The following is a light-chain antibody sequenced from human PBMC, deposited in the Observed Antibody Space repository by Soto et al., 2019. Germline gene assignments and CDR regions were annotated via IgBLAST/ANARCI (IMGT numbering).Light chain of an antibody. J-gene: IGKJ3*01. CDR1: QSISSY. Sequence: DIQMTQSPSSLSASVGDRVTITCRASQSISSYLNWYQQKPGKAPKLLIYAASSLQRGVPSRFSGSGSGTDFTLTISSLQPEDFATYYCQQSYSTLFPFGPGTKVDIK. V-gene: IGKV1-39*01. CDR2: AAS. CDR3: QQSYSTLFP.